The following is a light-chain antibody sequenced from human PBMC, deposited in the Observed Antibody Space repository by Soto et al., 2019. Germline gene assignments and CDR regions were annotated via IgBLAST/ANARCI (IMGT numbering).Light chain of an antibody. CDR1: HDVSSR. Sequence: TLSVSPGERATLSCRASHDVSSRLAWYQQKPGQAPRLLIYDASTRATGLPARFSGSGSGTEFTLTISSLQSEDFAVYYCQHYTNWPLTFGGGTKVDIK. CDR3: QHYTNWPLT. J-gene: IGKJ4*01. CDR2: DAS. V-gene: IGKV3-15*01.